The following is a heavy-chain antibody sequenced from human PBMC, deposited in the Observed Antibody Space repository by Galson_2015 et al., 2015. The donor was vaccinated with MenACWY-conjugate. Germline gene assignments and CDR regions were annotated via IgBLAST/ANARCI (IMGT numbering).Heavy chain of an antibody. V-gene: IGHV3-15*01. CDR3: TTATTPPEGAFDS. D-gene: IGHD4-11*01. Sequence: SLRLSCAASGFTFSNAWMSWVRQAPGKGLEWVGRIKSKADGGTTDYAAPVKGRFTISRDDSKNTLYLQMNSLKTEDTAMYYCTTATTPPEGAFDSWGQGTLVTVSS. CDR2: IKSKADGGTT. CDR1: GFTFSNAW. J-gene: IGHJ3*02.